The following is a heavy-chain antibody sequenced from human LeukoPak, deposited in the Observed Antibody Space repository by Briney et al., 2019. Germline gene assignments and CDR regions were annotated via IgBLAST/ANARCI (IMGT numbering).Heavy chain of an antibody. V-gene: IGHV3-7*01. Sequence: GGSLRLSCAASGFTFSSYWMSWVRQAPGKGLEWVANIKEDGSEKHYVDSVKGRFTISRDNAKNSLYLQMNSPRAEDTAVYYCARGPLIAAAGTSWGQGILVTVSS. CDR3: ARGPLIAAAGTS. CDR1: GFTFSSYW. D-gene: IGHD6-13*01. CDR2: IKEDGSEK. J-gene: IGHJ5*02.